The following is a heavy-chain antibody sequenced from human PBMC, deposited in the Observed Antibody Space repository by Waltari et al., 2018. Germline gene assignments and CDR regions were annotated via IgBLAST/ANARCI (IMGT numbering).Heavy chain of an antibody. CDR2: IYPGDSDT. CDR1: GYSFTTYW. CDR3: ARRDRGGSVSNYFDY. V-gene: IGHV5-51*03. J-gene: IGHJ4*02. Sequence: DVQLAQSGAEVKKAGESLKISCKGSGYSFTTYWIGWVRQLPGKGLEWMGIIYPGDSDTRYSPSFQSQVTISVDKSITTAYLQWSSLKASDTAIYFCARRDRGGSVSNYFDYWGQGTLVTVSS. D-gene: IGHD3-10*01.